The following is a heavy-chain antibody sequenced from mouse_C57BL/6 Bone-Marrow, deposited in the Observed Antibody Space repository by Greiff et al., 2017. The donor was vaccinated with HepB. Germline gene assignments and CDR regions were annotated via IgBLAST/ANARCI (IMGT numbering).Heavy chain of an antibody. V-gene: IGHV1-4*01. CDR3: ARGYGKRSLDY. CDR1: GYTFTSYT. Sequence: VQLQHSGAELARPGASVKMSCKASGYTFTSYTMHWVKQRPGQGLEWIGYINPSSGYTKYNQKFKDKATLTADKSSSTAYMQLSSLTSEDSAVYYCARGYGKRSLDYWGQGTTLTVSS. D-gene: IGHD1-1*01. CDR2: INPSSGYT. J-gene: IGHJ2*01.